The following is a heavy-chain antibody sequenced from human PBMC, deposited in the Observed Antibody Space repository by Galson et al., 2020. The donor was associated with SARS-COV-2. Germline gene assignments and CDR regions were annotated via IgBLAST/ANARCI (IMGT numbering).Heavy chain of an antibody. J-gene: IGHJ6*02. CDR2: IFYSGSTYYDPSLGTT. V-gene: IGHV4-39*07. Sequence: SQTLSLTCTVSGGSISSTNYWGWIRQPPGEGLEWIGSIFYSGSTYYDPSLGTTYYNPSLKSRVTISVDTSKNQFSLKLRSVTAADTAGYYCARALDHAGRYGMDVWGQGTTVTVSS. CDR1: GGSISSTNY. D-gene: IGHD1-26*01. CDR3: ARALDHAGRYGMDV.